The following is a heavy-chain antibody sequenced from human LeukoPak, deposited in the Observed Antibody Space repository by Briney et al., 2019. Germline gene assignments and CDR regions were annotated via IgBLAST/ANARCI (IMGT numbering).Heavy chain of an antibody. V-gene: IGHV4-61*01. J-gene: IGHJ4*02. CDR1: GGSLSSGSYY. CDR3: ARVNRDSSGFYHIYFDY. CDR2: IYYSGST. D-gene: IGHD3-22*01. Sequence: SETLSLTCTVSGGSLSSGSYYWSWIRQPPGKGLEWIVYIYYSGSTNYNPSLKSRVTISVDTSKNQFSLKLSSVTAADTAVYYCARVNRDSSGFYHIYFDYWGQGTLVTVSS.